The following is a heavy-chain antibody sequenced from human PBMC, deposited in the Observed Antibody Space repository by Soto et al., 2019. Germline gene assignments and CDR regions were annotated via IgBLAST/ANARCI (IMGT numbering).Heavy chain of an antibody. CDR3: ARVYDFWSGYPYYFDY. CDR1: GGSISSYY. CDR2: IYYSGST. J-gene: IGHJ4*02. D-gene: IGHD3-3*01. Sequence: SETLSLTCTVSGGSISSYYWSWIRQPPGKGLEWIGYIYYSGSTNYNPSLKSRVTISVDTSKNQFSLKLSSVTAADTAVYYCARVYDFWSGYPYYFDYWGQGTLVTVSS. V-gene: IGHV4-59*01.